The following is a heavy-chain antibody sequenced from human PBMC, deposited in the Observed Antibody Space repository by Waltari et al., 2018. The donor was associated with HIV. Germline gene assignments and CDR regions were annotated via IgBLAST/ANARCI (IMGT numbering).Heavy chain of an antibody. J-gene: IGHJ4*02. V-gene: IGHV4-59*01. CDR1: PGSFDGYY. D-gene: IGHD3-16*01. CDR3: ARNGGSSYAYYFDY. Sequence: QVQLQESGPGLVKPSETLSLTCTVSPGSFDGYYWSWVRRPPGKGLEWFGYIYYNGRATYTSYNPSLKSRVTISLDTSKKQFSLRLTSVTAADAATYSCARNGGSSYAYYFDYWGQGTLVNVSS. CDR2: IYYNGRATYT.